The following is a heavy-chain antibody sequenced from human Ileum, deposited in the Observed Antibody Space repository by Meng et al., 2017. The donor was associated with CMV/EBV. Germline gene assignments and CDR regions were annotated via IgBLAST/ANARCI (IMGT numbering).Heavy chain of an antibody. V-gene: IGHV4-59*01. J-gene: IGHJ4*02. Sequence: VQLQEPDPGLLKTSEYPSLTCRVSCGSISSYYWSWIRQAPGKGLEWIGYVYSTGSTNYSPSLRSRVTISVDTSRNQFSLRLSSVTAADTAVYYCARTGRFGSYYFDYWGQGTLVTVSS. CDR2: VYSTGST. D-gene: IGHD3-10*01. CDR1: CGSISSYY. CDR3: ARTGRFGSYYFDY.